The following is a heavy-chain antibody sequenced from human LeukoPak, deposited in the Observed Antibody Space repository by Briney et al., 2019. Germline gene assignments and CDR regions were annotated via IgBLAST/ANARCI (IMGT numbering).Heavy chain of an antibody. CDR2: ISSSRSIT. CDR3: ARADHDYVWGSPGN. CDR1: GFTFSSHA. Sequence: GGSLRLSCAASGFTFSSHAMSWVRQAPGKGLEWVSYISSSRSITYYADSVKGRFTLARDNAKNSLHLQMNSLRDEDTAIYYCARADHDYVWGSPGNWGQGTLVTVSS. J-gene: IGHJ4*02. D-gene: IGHD3-16*01. V-gene: IGHV3-48*02.